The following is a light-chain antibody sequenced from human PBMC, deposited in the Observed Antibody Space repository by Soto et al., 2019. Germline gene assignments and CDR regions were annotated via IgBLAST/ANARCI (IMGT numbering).Light chain of an antibody. CDR1: ISDVGGYKY. V-gene: IGLV2-14*01. Sequence: QSALTQPASVSGSPGQSIAISCTGTISDVGGYKYVSWYQQHPGKAPKLLIYDVSNRPSGVSDRFSGSKSGNTASLTISGLQSEDEADYYCSSYTSSSSYVFGTGTKVTVL. J-gene: IGLJ1*01. CDR2: DVS. CDR3: SSYTSSSSYV.